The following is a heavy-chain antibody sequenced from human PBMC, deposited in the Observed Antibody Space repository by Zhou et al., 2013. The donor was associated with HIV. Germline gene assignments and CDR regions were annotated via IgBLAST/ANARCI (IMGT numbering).Heavy chain of an antibody. CDR1: GGTFRNYG. V-gene: IGHV1-69*12. CDR3: ARDREKVATQDAFDI. Sequence: QVQLVQSGAEVKKPGSSVKVSCKASGGTFRNYGFSWVRQAPGQGLEWMGGIIPVFGTAIYAQNFQGRVTFTGDESTNTAYMELSSLRSEDTALYFCARDREKVATQDAFDIWGQGTMVTVSS. D-gene: IGHD5-12*01. J-gene: IGHJ3*02. CDR2: IIPVFGTA.